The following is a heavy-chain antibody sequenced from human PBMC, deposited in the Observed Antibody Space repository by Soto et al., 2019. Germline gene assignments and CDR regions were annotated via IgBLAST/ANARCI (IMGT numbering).Heavy chain of an antibody. Sequence: GGSLRLSCAASGFTFSSYSMNWVRQAPGKGLEWVSYISSSSSTIYYADSVKGRFTISRDNAKNSLYLQMNSLRDEDTAVYYCARDLAYCGGDCYSTDAFDIWGQGTMVTVSS. V-gene: IGHV3-48*02. D-gene: IGHD2-21*02. CDR3: ARDLAYCGGDCYSTDAFDI. CDR2: ISSSSSTI. J-gene: IGHJ3*02. CDR1: GFTFSSYS.